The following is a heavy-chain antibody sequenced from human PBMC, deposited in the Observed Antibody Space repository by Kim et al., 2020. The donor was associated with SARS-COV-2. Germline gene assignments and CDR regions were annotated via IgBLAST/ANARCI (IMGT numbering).Heavy chain of an antibody. CDR1: GFTFGDYA. CDR3: TRDGKRLIMTTVTTPDY. J-gene: IGHJ4*02. V-gene: IGHV3-49*03. D-gene: IGHD4-17*01. CDR2: IRSKAYGGTT. Sequence: GGSLRLSCTASGFTFGDYAMSWFRQAPGKGLEWVGFIRSKAYGGTTEYAASVKGRFTISRDDSKSIAYLQMNSLKTEDTAVYYCTRDGKRLIMTTVTTPDYWGQGTLVTVSS.